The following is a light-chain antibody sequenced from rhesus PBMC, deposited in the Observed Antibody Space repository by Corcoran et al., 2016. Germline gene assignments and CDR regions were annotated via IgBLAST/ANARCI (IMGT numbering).Light chain of an antibody. CDR2: AAS. Sequence: DIQMTQSPSSLSASVGDRVTVSCRASQDINKELSRYQQKPGKAPPVLIYAASSLQTGVSSRVSGSGSGTDYTLTISSLQPEDIATYYFLQDCTTPWTFGQGTKVEIK. J-gene: IGKJ1*01. CDR1: QDINKE. CDR3: LQDCTTPWT. V-gene: IGKV1-94*01.